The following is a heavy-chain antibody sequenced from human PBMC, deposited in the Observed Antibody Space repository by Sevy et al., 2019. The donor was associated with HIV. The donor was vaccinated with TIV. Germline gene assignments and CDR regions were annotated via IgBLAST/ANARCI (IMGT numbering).Heavy chain of an antibody. J-gene: IGHJ4*02. CDR3: AKRGSGWYSDY. V-gene: IGHV3-30*18. CDR1: GFTFSSYG. D-gene: IGHD6-19*01. CDR2: ISYDGSNK. Sequence: GGSLRLSCAASGFTFSSYGMHWVRQAPGKGLEWVAVISYDGSNKYYADSVKGRFTISRDNSKNTLYLQMNSLRAEDTDVYYCAKRGSGWYSDYWGQGTLVTVSS.